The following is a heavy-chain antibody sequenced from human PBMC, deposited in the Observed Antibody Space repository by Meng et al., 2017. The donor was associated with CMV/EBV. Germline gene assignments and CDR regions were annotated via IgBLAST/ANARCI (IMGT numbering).Heavy chain of an antibody. V-gene: IGHV4-39*07. CDR1: GGSISSSSYY. J-gene: IGHJ4*02. D-gene: IGHD6-6*01. Sequence: GSLRLSCTVSGGSISSSSYYWGWIRQPPGKGLEWIGSIYYSGSTYYNPSLKSRVTISVDTSKNQFSLKLSSVTAADTAVYYCARSGRSSSSGRSFLDYWGQGTLVTVSS. CDR2: IYYSGST. CDR3: ARSGRSSSSGRSFLDY.